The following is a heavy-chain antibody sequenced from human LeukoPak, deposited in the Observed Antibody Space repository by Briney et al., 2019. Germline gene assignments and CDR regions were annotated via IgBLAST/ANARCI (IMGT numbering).Heavy chain of an antibody. CDR2: INPNSGGT. Sequence: VASVKVSCKASGYTFTGYYMHWVRQAPGQGLEWMGWINPNSGGTNYAQKFQGRVTMTRDTSISTAYMELSRLRSDDTAVYYCARGVSSWYPPQGDAFDIWGQGTMVTVSS. CDR1: GYTFTGYY. D-gene: IGHD6-13*01. J-gene: IGHJ3*02. CDR3: ARGVSSWYPPQGDAFDI. V-gene: IGHV1-2*02.